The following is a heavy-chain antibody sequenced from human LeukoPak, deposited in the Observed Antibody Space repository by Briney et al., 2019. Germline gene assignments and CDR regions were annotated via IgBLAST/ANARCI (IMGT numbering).Heavy chain of an antibody. V-gene: IGHV3-30-3*01. D-gene: IGHD2-8*02. CDR1: GFTFSSYA. J-gene: IGHJ6*02. Sequence: GRSLRLSCAASGFTFSSYAMHWVRQAPGKGLEWVAVISYDGSNKYYADSVKGRFTISRDNSKNALYLQMNSLRAEDTAVYYCARVGILDGMDVWGQGTTVTVSS. CDR3: ARVGILDGMDV. CDR2: ISYDGSNK.